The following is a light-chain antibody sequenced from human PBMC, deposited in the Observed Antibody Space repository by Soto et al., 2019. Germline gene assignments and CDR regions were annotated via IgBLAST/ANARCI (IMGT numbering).Light chain of an antibody. CDR3: QQYNNWPPIT. V-gene: IGKV3D-15*01. CDR1: QSVVGN. CDR2: GAS. J-gene: IGKJ5*01. Sequence: EIVLTQSPGTLSLSPWERATLSCRASQSVVGNYVAWYQQKPGQAPSLLIYGASSRATGIPDRFSGSGSGTEFILTISSLQSEDFAVYYCQQYNNWPPITFGQGTRLEIK.